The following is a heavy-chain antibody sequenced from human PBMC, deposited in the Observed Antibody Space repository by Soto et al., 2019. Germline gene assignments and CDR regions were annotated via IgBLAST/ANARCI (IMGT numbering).Heavy chain of an antibody. CDR3: ARGIATGQLDP. D-gene: IGHD2-15*01. J-gene: IGHJ5*02. CDR1: VYTLTRYS. Sequence: SENVSCRPSVYTLTRYSMNDLRQAPGQSLEWMGWINPDNGNTKSSQKFQDRFIITRDTSARTAYMDLSSLRSEDTAVYYCARGIATGQLDPWGQGTLVTASS. V-gene: IGHV1-3*01. CDR2: INPDNGNT.